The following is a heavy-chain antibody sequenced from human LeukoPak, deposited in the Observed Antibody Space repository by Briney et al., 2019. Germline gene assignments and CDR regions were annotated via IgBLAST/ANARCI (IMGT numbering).Heavy chain of an antibody. J-gene: IGHJ4*02. D-gene: IGHD3-10*01. CDR3: ATSRMVRGVIRFDY. V-gene: IGHV3-21*01. CDR1: GFTFSSYS. CDR2: ISSSSSYI. Sequence: GGSLRLSCAASGFTFSSYSMNWVRQAPGKGLEWVSSISSSSSYIYYADSVKGRFTISRDNAKNSLYLQMNSLRAEDTAVYYCATSRMVRGVIRFDYWGQGTLVTVSS.